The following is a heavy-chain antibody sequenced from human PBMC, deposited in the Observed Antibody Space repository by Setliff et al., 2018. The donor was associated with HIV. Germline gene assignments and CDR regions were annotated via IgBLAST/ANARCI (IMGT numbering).Heavy chain of an antibody. Sequence: SETLSLTCTVSGGSISSGIYYWIWVRQPAGKGLEWIGHVYTTGGTNYNPSLESRLTISVDTSRNQFSLRLSSVTAADTAVYYCARAPTGVTNAFDIWGQGTMVTVSS. CDR1: GGSISSGIYY. J-gene: IGHJ3*02. V-gene: IGHV4-61*09. D-gene: IGHD2-8*02. CDR3: ARAPTGVTNAFDI. CDR2: VYTTGGT.